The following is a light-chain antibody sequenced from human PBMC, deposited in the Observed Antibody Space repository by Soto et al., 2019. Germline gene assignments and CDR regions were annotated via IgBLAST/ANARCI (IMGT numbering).Light chain of an antibody. Sequence: EIVLTQSPGTLSLSPGERATLSCRASQSVRSSYLAWYQKKPGQAPRLLMYGASSGATGIPDRFSGSGSGTDFTLTISRLEPEDFAVYYCQQYGSSPTFGQGTRLEIK. V-gene: IGKV3-20*01. CDR3: QQYGSSPT. CDR2: GAS. J-gene: IGKJ5*01. CDR1: QSVRSSY.